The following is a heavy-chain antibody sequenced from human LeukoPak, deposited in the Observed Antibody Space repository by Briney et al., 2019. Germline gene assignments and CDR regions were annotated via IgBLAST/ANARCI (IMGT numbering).Heavy chain of an antibody. V-gene: IGHV3-7*01. D-gene: IGHD5-12*01. Sequence: QPGGSLRLSYAASGFTTFTFSNYWMTWVRQAPEKGLEWVATIKQDGTDKYYVDSVKGRFTISRDNAKDLVYLEMNSLRAEDTAIYYCARDRRPLAYSGMVVWGQGTTVTVSS. CDR2: IKQDGTDK. CDR3: ARDRRPLAYSGMVV. J-gene: IGHJ6*02. CDR1: GFTTFTFSNYW.